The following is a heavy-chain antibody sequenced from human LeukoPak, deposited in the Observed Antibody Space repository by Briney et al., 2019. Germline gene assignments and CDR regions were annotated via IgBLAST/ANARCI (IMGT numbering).Heavy chain of an antibody. CDR1: GGTFSIYA. CDR2: IIPIFGTA. CDR3: ARTLTSYGDYGEFDY. D-gene: IGHD4-17*01. Sequence: SMKVSFKASGGTFSIYAISWVRQAPGQGLEWMGGIIPIFGTANYAQKFQGRVTITADESTSTAYMELSSLRSEATAVYYCARTLTSYGDYGEFDYWGQGTLVTVSS. V-gene: IGHV1-69*13. J-gene: IGHJ4*02.